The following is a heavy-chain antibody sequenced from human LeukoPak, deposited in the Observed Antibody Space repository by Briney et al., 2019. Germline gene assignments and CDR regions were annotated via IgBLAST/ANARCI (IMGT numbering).Heavy chain of an antibody. CDR3: ARGGGLDV. Sequence: GGSLRLSCAASGFTFSSYCMNWARQAPGKGLEWVASINHNGNVNYYVDPVKGRFTISRDNAKNSLYLQMSNLRAEDTAVYFCARGGGLDVWGQGATVTVSS. J-gene: IGHJ6*02. D-gene: IGHD3-16*01. CDR1: GFTFSSYC. CDR2: INHNGNVN. V-gene: IGHV3-7*03.